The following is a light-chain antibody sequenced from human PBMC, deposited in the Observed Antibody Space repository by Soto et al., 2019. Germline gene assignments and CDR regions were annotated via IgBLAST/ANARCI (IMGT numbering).Light chain of an antibody. J-gene: IGLJ1*01. V-gene: IGLV2-11*01. Sequence: QSALTQPRSVSGSPGQPVTISCIGTSSDVGGSNHVSWYQHHPGKAPKFMIYDVSKRPSGVPDRFSGSKSGNTASLTISGLQAEDEADYYCCSSAGDYTLVFGTGTKVTVL. CDR1: SSDVGGSNH. CDR2: DVS. CDR3: CSSAGDYTLV.